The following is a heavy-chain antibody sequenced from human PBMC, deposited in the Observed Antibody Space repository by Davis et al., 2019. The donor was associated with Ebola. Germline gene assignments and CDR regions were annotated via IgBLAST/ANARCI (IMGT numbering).Heavy chain of an antibody. V-gene: IGHV3-48*03. CDR2: ISSTGRTI. J-gene: IGHJ4*02. Sequence: PGGSLRLSCAASGFTFSSYWMHGVREAPGRGLEWVSYISSTGRTINYADSVKGRFTISRDNTKNSLYLQMSSLRAEDTAVYYCARAFEEKALDYWGLGTLVTVSS. D-gene: IGHD5-24*01. CDR1: GFTFSSYW. CDR3: ARAFEEKALDY.